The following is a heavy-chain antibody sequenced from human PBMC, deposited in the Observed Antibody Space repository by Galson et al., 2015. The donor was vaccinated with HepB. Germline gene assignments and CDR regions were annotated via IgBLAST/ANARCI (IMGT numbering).Heavy chain of an antibody. CDR2: ITGDGGST. V-gene: IGHV3-64*01. CDR1: GFTFSNYG. D-gene: IGHD2-2*01. Sequence: LRLSCAGSGFTFSNYGMHWVRQAPGKGLESVSTITGDGGSTYYSNSVKGRFTISRDNAKNTLYLEMGSLRPDDMGVYFCAKEGRYCSSITCYGYYYGMDVWGQGTTVTVSS. CDR3: AKEGRYCSSITCYGYYYGMDV. J-gene: IGHJ6*02.